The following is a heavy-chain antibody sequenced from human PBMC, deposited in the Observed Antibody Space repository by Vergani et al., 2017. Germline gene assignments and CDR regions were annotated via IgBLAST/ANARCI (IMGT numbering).Heavy chain of an antibody. V-gene: IGHV1-69-2*01. D-gene: IGHD3-3*01. J-gene: IGHJ4*02. CDR1: GKNFIGYY. Sequence: VQLVQSGAEVKKPGAAVKVSCKVSGKNFIGYYMHWLKQAPGGGLEWLGVVDPEDGETIYAEKFQGRVTITADTSTATTYMQLRSLRSEDTALYYCATGRFGHLFFYFDYWGQGTLVSVSS. CDR2: VDPEDGET. CDR3: ATGRFGHLFFYFDY.